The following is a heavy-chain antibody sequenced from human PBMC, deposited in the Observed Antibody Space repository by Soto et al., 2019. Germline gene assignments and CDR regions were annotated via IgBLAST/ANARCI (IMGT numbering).Heavy chain of an antibody. CDR1: GGSISSSSNY. J-gene: IGHJ6*02. V-gene: IGHV4-39*01. CDR2: IYYSGST. Sequence: SETLSLTCTVSGGSISSSSNYWGWIRQPPGKGLEWIGSIYYSGSTYYNPSLKSRVTISVDTSKNQFSLKLSSVTAADTAVYYCARKGHYDFWSGYFYYYGMDVWGQGTTATVSS. CDR3: ARKGHYDFWSGYFYYYGMDV. D-gene: IGHD3-3*01.